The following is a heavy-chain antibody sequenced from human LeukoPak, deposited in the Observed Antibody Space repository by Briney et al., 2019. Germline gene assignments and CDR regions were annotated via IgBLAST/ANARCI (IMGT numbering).Heavy chain of an antibody. CDR2: IYYSGST. J-gene: IGHJ5*02. D-gene: IGHD3-3*01. V-gene: IGHV4-39*07. CDR1: GGSISGSFYY. CDR3: ARDSTDYDFWSGYYTGWFDP. Sequence: PSETLSLTCTVSGGSISGSFYYWGWIRQPPGKGLEWIGSIYYSGSTNYNPSLKSRVTISVDKSKNQFSLKLSSVTAADTAVYYCARDSTDYDFWSGYYTGWFDPWGQGTLVTVSS.